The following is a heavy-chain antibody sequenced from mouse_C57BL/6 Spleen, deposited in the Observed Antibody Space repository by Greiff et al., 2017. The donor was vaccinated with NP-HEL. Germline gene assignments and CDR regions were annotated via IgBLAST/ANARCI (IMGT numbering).Heavy chain of an antibody. J-gene: IGHJ4*01. Sequence: EVQLQQSGPELVKPGASVKIPCKASGYTFTDYNMDWVKQSHGKSLEWIGDINPNNGGTIYNQKFKGKATLTVDKSSSTAYMGLRSLTSEDTAVYYSARARNYYARDDWGQGTSVTVSS. V-gene: IGHV1-18*01. CDR2: INPNNGGT. CDR1: GYTFTDYN. CDR3: ARARNYYARDD.